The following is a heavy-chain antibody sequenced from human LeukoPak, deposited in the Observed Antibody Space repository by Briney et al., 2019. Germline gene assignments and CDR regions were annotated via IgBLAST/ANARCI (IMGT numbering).Heavy chain of an antibody. J-gene: IGHJ5*02. Sequence: SETLSLTCTVPGGSISSGDYYWSWIRQPPGKGLVWIGYTYYSGSTYYNPSLKNRVSISVDTSKNQFSLNLSSVTAADTAVYYCARPYYYDSRIDPWGQGTLVTVSS. CDR3: ARPYYYDSRIDP. V-gene: IGHV4-30-4*01. CDR1: GGSISSGDYY. D-gene: IGHD3-22*01. CDR2: TYYSGST.